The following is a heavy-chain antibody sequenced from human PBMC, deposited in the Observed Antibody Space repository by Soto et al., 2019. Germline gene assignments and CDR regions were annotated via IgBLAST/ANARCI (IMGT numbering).Heavy chain of an antibody. CDR3: ARSAYCGADCYSGFDY. D-gene: IGHD2-21*02. CDR2: IYSGGDT. Sequence: GGSLRLSCAVSGITVRSHYLSWVRQAPGKGLEWVSIIYSGGDTYYTDSVKGRFTISRDNVKNTLYLQMNNLRAEDTAVYYCARSAYCGADCYSGFDYGGQGTLVTVSS. V-gene: IGHV3-66*01. CDR1: GITVRSHY. J-gene: IGHJ4*02.